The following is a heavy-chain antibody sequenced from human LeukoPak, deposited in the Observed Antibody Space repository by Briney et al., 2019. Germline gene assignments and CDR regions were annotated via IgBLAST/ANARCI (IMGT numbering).Heavy chain of an antibody. CDR1: GFTFSSYG. Sequence: GGSLRLSCAASGFTFSSYGMHWVRQAPGKRLEWVAVISYDGSNKYYADSVKGRFTISRDNSKNTLYLQMNSLRAEDTAVYYCAKGDRGYRYGDHFDYWGQGTLVTVSS. V-gene: IGHV3-30*18. D-gene: IGHD5-18*01. CDR3: AKGDRGYRYGDHFDY. J-gene: IGHJ4*02. CDR2: ISYDGSNK.